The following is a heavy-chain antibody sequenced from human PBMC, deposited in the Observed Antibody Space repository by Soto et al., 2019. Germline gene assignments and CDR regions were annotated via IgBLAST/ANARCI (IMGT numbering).Heavy chain of an antibody. CDR3: TRWKESYTDY. V-gene: IGHV3-49*03. CDR2: LRSKFYGGTT. D-gene: IGHD2-2*02. J-gene: IGHJ4*02. CDR1: GFTLGDYA. Sequence: GGSLRLSCAPSGFTLGDYALSWFRQAPGKGLEWVAFLRSKFYGGTTECAASVKGRFTISGDDSKNIAYLQMNSLKTEDTAVYYCTRWKESYTDYWGQGTLVTVSS.